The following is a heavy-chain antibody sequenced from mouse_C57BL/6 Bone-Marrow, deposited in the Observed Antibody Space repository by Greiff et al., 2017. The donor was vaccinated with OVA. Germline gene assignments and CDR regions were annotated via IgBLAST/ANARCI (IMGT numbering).Heavy chain of an antibody. CDR2: FHPYNDDT. D-gene: IGHD1-1*01. J-gene: IGHJ2*01. Sequence: QVQLQQSGAELVKPGASVKMSCKASGYTFTTYPIEWMKQNHGKSLEWIGNFHPYNDDTKYNEKFKGKATLTVDTSSSTAYMELHSLTSEDSAVYFCARGDGSSYRYFDYWGQGTTLTVSS. V-gene: IGHV1-47*01. CDR1: GYTFTTYP. CDR3: ARGDGSSYRYFDY.